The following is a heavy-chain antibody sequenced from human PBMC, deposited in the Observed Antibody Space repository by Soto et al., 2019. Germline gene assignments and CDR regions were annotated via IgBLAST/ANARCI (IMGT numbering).Heavy chain of an antibody. V-gene: IGHV1-18*01. CDR1: GYTFTSYG. Sequence: ASVKVSCKASGYTFTSYGISWVRQAPGQGLEWMGWISAYNGNTNYAQKLQGRVTMTTDTSTSTAYMELRSLRSDDTAVYYCARDPTGYSYGYVRWFDPWGQGTLVTVSS. CDR3: ARDPTGYSYGYVRWFDP. J-gene: IGHJ5*02. D-gene: IGHD5-18*01. CDR2: ISAYNGNT.